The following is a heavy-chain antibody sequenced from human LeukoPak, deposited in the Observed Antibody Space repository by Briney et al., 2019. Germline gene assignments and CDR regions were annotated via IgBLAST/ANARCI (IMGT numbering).Heavy chain of an antibody. Sequence: PGGSLRLSCAAAGFTFSSYSMNWVRQAPGKGLEWVSAISGSGGSTYYADSVKGRFTISRDNFKNTLYLQMNSLRAEDTAVYYCAKKQSVGYYYYMDVWGKGTTVTVSS. CDR3: AKKQSVGYYYYMDV. V-gene: IGHV3-23*01. J-gene: IGHJ6*03. CDR2: ISGSGGST. CDR1: GFTFSSYS. D-gene: IGHD1-26*01.